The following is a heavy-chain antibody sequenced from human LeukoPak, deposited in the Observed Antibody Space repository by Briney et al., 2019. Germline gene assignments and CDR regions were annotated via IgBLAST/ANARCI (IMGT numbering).Heavy chain of an antibody. CDR3: ARGSGSYLEFDY. V-gene: IGHV3-66*01. CDR2: IYSGGST. Sequence: GGSLRLSCAASGFTVSSNYMSWVRQAPGKGLEWVSVIYSGGSTYYADSVKGRFTISRDNYKNTLYLQMNSLRAEDTAVYYCARGSGSYLEFDYWGQGTLVTVSS. J-gene: IGHJ4*02. D-gene: IGHD1-26*01. CDR1: GFTVSSNY.